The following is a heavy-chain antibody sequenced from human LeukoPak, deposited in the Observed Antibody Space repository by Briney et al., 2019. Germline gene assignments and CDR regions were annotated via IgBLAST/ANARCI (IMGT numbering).Heavy chain of an antibody. CDR1: GGSFSGYS. D-gene: IGHD3-10*01. J-gene: IGHJ4*02. Sequence: SETLSLTCAVYGGSFSGYSWSWIRQSPGKGLEWIAEINHSGSTNHSPSLKSRVTISLDTSKNQFSLEMSSVTAADTAVYYCARTGYGSGTRWGWSPLVDYWGQGTLVTVSS. CDR2: INHSGST. V-gene: IGHV4-34*01. CDR3: ARTGYGSGTRWGWSPLVDY.